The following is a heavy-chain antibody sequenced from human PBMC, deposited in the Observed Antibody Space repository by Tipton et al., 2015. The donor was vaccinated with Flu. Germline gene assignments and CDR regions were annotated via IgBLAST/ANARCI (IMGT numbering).Heavy chain of an antibody. Sequence: LRLSCSVSGASISSYYWGWFRQPPGKGPEWIGYLTNGGGTNFHPSLKRRATISVDTYNNNLSLSLSNVTAADETIYYCAKDKTGSDWSFQFAFHNWGPGALVTVSS. V-gene: IGHV4-59*01. D-gene: IGHD2-21*01. J-gene: IGHJ4*02. CDR1: GASISSYY. CDR2: LTNGGGT. CDR3: AKDKTGSDWSFQFAFHN.